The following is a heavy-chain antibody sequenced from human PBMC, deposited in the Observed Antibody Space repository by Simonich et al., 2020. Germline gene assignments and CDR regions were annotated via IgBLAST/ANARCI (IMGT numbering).Heavy chain of an antibody. Sequence: QVQLVESGGGVVQPGRSLRLSCAASGFTFSSYAMHWVRQAPCKGLEWVAVISNDGNNKYYADAVKGRFTISRDNSKNTLYLQMNSLRAEDTAVYYCAREDLTGDAFDIWGQGTMVTVSS. V-gene: IGHV3-30*07. CDR1: GFTFSSYA. CDR2: ISNDGNNK. D-gene: IGHD7-27*01. J-gene: IGHJ3*02. CDR3: AREDLTGDAFDI.